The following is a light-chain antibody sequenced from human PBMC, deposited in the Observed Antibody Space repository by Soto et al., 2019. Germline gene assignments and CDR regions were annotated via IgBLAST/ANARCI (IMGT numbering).Light chain of an antibody. CDR2: DVS. CDR3: CSFAGSYTFWV. CDR1: SSDVGDYNY. J-gene: IGLJ3*02. Sequence: QSALTQPRSVSGSPGQSVTISCTGTSSDVGDYNYVSWYQQYPGKAPKLVIYDVSKRPSGVPDRFSGSKSGNTASLIISGLQAEDEADYYCCSFAGSYTFWVFGGGPKVTVL. V-gene: IGLV2-11*01.